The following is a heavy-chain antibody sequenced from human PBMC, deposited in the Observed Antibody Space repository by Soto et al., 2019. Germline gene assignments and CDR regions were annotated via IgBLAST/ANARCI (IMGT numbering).Heavy chain of an antibody. CDR3: TRGRSMIANGDFEY. Sequence: PGGSLRLSCAASGFAVSSYSMHWVRQAPGKGLEWVAAMSFDGNSKYFADSVKGRFKISRDTSKNTWSLEMESLGVEDSAPYHCTRGRSMIANGDFEYWGQGTQVTVSS. CDR2: MSFDGNSK. CDR1: GFAVSSYS. D-gene: IGHD2-21*01. V-gene: IGHV3-30-3*01. J-gene: IGHJ4*02.